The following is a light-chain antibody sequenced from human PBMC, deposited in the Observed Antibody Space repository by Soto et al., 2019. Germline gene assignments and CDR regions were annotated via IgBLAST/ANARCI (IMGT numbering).Light chain of an antibody. CDR2: EVS. Sequence: QSALTQPPSASGYPGQSVTISCTGTSSDVGGYNYVSWYQQHPGKAPKLMIYEVSKRPSGGSDRFSGSTSGNTASLTVSGLQAEDEADYYCSSYAGSNNHVVFGGGTKVTVL. J-gene: IGLJ2*01. CDR3: SSYAGSNNHVV. CDR1: SSDVGGYNY. V-gene: IGLV2-8*01.